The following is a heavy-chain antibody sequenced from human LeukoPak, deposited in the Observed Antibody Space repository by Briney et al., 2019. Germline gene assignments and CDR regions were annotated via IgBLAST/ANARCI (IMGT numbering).Heavy chain of an antibody. CDR1: GGSISSSSYY. CDR3: ARDWCTRGSCYAPSGQNWFDP. CDR2: IYYSGST. Sequence: PSETLSLTCTVSGGSISSSSYYWGWIRQPPEKGLEWIGSIYYSGSTYYNPSLKSRVTISVDTSKNQFSLKLSSVTAADTAVYYCARDWCTRGSCYAPSGQNWFDPWGQGTLVTVSS. V-gene: IGHV4-39*07. D-gene: IGHD2-15*01. J-gene: IGHJ5*02.